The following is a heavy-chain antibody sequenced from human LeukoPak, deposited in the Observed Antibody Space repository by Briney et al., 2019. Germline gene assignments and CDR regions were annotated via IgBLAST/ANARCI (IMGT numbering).Heavy chain of an antibody. J-gene: IGHJ4*02. CDR2: IKSKTDGGTT. CDR1: GFTFSNAW. CDR3: TSSIAVAGTHYFDY. Sequence: GGSLRLSCAASGFTFSNAWMIWVRQAPGKGLEWVGRIKSKTDGGTTDYAAPVKGRFTISRDDSKNTLYLQMNSLKTEDTAVYYCTSSIAVAGTHYFDYWGQGTLVTVSS. V-gene: IGHV3-15*01. D-gene: IGHD6-19*01.